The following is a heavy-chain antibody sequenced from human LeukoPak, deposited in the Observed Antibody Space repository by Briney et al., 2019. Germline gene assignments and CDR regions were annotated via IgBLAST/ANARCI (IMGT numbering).Heavy chain of an antibody. D-gene: IGHD6-13*01. CDR3: AKGGYSSSWRVNYYYGMDV. Sequence: PGKSLRLSCAASGFTFDDYAMHWVRQAPGNGLEWVSGISWNSGSIGYADSVKGRFTISRDNAKNSLYLQMNSLRAEDTALYYCAKGGYSSSWRVNYYYGMDVWGQGTTVTVSS. V-gene: IGHV3-9*01. J-gene: IGHJ6*02. CDR1: GFTFDDYA. CDR2: ISWNSGSI.